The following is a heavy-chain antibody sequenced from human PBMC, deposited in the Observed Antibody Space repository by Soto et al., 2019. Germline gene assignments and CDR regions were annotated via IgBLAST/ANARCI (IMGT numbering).Heavy chain of an antibody. V-gene: IGHV1-18*01. CDR3: ARDQNYYDSSGSITTRGAFAI. D-gene: IGHD3-22*01. CDR1: GYTFTSYG. Sequence: GASVKVSCKASGYTFTSYGISWVRQAPGQGLEWMGWISAYNGNTNYAQKLQGRVTMTTDTSTSTAYMELRSLRSDDTAVYYCARDQNYYDSSGSITTRGAFAIWGQGTMVPVSS. CDR2: ISAYNGNT. J-gene: IGHJ3*02.